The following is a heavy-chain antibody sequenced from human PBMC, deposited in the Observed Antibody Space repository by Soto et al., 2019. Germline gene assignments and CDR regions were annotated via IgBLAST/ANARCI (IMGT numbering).Heavy chain of an antibody. CDR3: ARAAGVDTAMVSFDY. CDR1: GGSFSGYY. CDR2: INHSGST. Sequence: ETLSLTCAVYGGSFSGYYWSWIRQPPGKGLEWIGEINHSGSTNYNPSLKSRVTISVDTSKNQFSLKLSSVTAADTAVYYCARAAGVDTAMVSFDYWGQGTLVTVSS. V-gene: IGHV4-34*01. J-gene: IGHJ4*02. D-gene: IGHD5-18*01.